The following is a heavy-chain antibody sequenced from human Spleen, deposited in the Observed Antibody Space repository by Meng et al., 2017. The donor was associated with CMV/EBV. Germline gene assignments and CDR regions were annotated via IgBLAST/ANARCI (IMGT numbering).Heavy chain of an antibody. CDR3: VRGVGRGAYCTGTTCSISYGDH. D-gene: IGHD2-8*02. Sequence: YYIHWLRQATGQGLEWMGRITPNTGGTDYAQKFQGRVTMTRDTSASTAYMELNRLRSDDTAIYYCVRGVGRGAYCTGTTCSISYGDHWGQGTLVTVSS. CDR2: ITPNTGGT. J-gene: IGHJ4*02. CDR1: YY. V-gene: IGHV1-2*06.